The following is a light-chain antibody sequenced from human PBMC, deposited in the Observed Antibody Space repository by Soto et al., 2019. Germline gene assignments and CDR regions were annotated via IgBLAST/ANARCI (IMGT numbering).Light chain of an antibody. V-gene: IGKV1-27*01. J-gene: IGKJ1*01. CDR1: QGIDNF. CDR2: DAS. CDR3: QKYDSAPWA. Sequence: DIQVTQSPSSLSASVGDRVTIACRASQGIDNFLAWYHQKPGKAPSLLIYDASSLEPGVSSRFTGSRSGTEFTLTISSLQPEDVGTYFCQKYDSAPWAFGQGTKVEIK.